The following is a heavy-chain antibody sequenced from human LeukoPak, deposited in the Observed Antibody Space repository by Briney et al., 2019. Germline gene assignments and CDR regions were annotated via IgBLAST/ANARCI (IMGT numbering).Heavy chain of an antibody. V-gene: IGHV1-69*13. CDR3: ARNWNYVEANWFDP. CDR1: GGTFSSYA. CDR2: IIPIFGTA. D-gene: IGHD1-7*01. Sequence: ASVKVSCKASGGTFSSYAISWVRQAPGQGLEWMGGIIPIFGTANYAQKFQGRVTITADESTSTAYMELSSLRSEDTAVYYCARNWNYVEANWFDPWGQGTLVTVSS. J-gene: IGHJ5*02.